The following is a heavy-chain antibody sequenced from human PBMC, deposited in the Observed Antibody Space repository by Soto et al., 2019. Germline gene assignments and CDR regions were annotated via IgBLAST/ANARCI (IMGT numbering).Heavy chain of an antibody. CDR2: INHSGST. J-gene: IGHJ4*02. Sequence: QVQLQQWGAGLLKPSETLSLTCAVYGGSFSGYYWSWIRQPPGKGLEWIGEINHSGSTNYNPSLKSRVTISVDTSKNQFSLKLSSVTAADTAVYYCARGDCSSTSCSIRTFDYWGQGTLVTVSS. V-gene: IGHV4-34*01. CDR3: ARGDCSSTSCSIRTFDY. D-gene: IGHD2-2*01. CDR1: GGSFSGYY.